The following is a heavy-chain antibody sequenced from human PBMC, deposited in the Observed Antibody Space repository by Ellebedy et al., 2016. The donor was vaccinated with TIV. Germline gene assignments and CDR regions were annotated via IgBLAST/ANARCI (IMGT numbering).Heavy chain of an antibody. CDR2: ISYDGSTE. CDR3: ARDPRRLRPTEDYYYGLDV. Sequence: GESLKISXAASGSTFSSYAMHWVRQAPGKGPEWVAVISYDGSTEYYADSVKGRFTLSRDNSKNTLYLQMNSLRPEDTAVYYCARDPRRLRPTEDYYYGLDVWGQGTTVNVSS. CDR1: GSTFSSYA. J-gene: IGHJ6*02. V-gene: IGHV3-30-3*01. D-gene: IGHD5-18*01.